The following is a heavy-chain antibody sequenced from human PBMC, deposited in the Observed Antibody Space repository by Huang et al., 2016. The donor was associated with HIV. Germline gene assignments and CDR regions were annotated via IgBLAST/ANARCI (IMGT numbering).Heavy chain of an antibody. CDR3: ARDSPLLGVVIVVVPTAPNAFDI. V-gene: IGHV1-18*01. CDR2: ISAYNGVT. CDR1: GYTFTSYG. D-gene: IGHD2-2*01. J-gene: IGHJ3*02. Sequence: QVQLVQSGVEVKKPGASVKVSCKASGYTFTSYGISWVRQAPGQGLEWMGWISAYNGVTNYAKNDQGRVTMTTDTSTSTAYMELRSLRSDDTAVYYCARDSPLLGVVIVVVPTAPNAFDIWGQGTMVTVSS.